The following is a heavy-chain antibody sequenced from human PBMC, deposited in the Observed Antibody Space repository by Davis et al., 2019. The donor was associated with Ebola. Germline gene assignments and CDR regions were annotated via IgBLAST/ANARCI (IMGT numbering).Heavy chain of an antibody. CDR2: ISAYNGNT. V-gene: IGHV1-18*01. J-gene: IGHJ6*02. CDR1: GYTFTSYG. CDR3: AREVTMVQGVIITGYYYYYGMDV. D-gene: IGHD3-10*01. Sequence: ASVKVSCKASGYTFTSYGISWVRQAPGQGLEWMGWISAYNGNTNYAQKLQGRVTMTTDTSTSTAYMELSSLRSEDTAVYYCAREVTMVQGVIITGYYYYYGMDVWGQGTTVTVSS.